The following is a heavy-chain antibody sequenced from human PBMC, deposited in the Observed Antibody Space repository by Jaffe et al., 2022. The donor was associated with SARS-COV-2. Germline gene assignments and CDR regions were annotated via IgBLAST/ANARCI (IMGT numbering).Heavy chain of an antibody. CDR2: INAGNGNT. D-gene: IGHD2-8*01. CDR3: ARRVHTYCTNGVCYRDYYGMDV. Sequence: QVQLVQSGAEVKKPGASVKVSCKASGYTFTSYAMHWVRQAPGQRLEWMGWINAGNGNTKYSQKFQGRVTITRDTSASTAYMELSSLRSEDTAVYYCARRVHTYCTNGVCYRDYYGMDVWGQGTTVTVSS. CDR1: GYTFTSYA. J-gene: IGHJ6*02. V-gene: IGHV1-3*01.